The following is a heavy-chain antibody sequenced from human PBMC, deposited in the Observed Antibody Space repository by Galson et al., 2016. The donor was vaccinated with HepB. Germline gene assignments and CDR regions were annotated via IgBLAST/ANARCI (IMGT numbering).Heavy chain of an antibody. CDR3: AKGRGGYGGDTQVDY. V-gene: IGHV3-43*01. Sequence: SLRLSCAASGFTFGDFTMHWVRQPPGKGLEWVSLISWDGHTTYFADSVTGRFTISRDNTKNSLFLQMNSLRTEDTALYYCAKGRGGYGGDTQVDYWGQGTLVTVSS. CDR2: ISWDGHTT. CDR1: GFTFGDFT. D-gene: IGHD3-10*01. J-gene: IGHJ4*02.